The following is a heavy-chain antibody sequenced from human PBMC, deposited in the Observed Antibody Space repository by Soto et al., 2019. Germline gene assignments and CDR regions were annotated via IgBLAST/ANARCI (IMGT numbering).Heavy chain of an antibody. D-gene: IGHD3-22*01. Sequence: QITLKESGPTLVKPTQTLTLTCTFSGFSHSTSGVGVGWIRQPPGKALEWLALIYWDDDKRYSPSLKSRLTITKDTSKNQVVLTMTNMDPVDTATYYCAHMGYYYDSSGWVVDYWGQGTLVTVSS. CDR3: AHMGYYYDSSGWVVDY. V-gene: IGHV2-5*02. CDR2: IYWDDDK. CDR1: GFSHSTSGVG. J-gene: IGHJ4*02.